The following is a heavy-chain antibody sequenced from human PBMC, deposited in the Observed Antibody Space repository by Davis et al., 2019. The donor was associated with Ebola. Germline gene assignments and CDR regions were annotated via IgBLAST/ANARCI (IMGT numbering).Heavy chain of an antibody. V-gene: IGHV3-30*18. D-gene: IGHD4-23*01. Sequence: GESLKISCTDSVITFSSYAMTWVRQAPGKGLEWVAVISYDGSNKYYADSVKGRFTISRDNSKNTLYLQMNSLRAEDTAVYYCAKDRGYGGNHFDYWGQGTLVTVSS. CDR2: ISYDGSNK. CDR3: AKDRGYGGNHFDY. CDR1: VITFSSYA. J-gene: IGHJ4*02.